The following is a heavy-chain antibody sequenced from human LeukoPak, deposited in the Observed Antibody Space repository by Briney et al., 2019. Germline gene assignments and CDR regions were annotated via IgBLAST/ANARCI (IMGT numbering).Heavy chain of an antibody. V-gene: IGHV4-30-4*01. D-gene: IGHD6-13*01. CDR2: IYYSGST. Sequence: SQTLSLTCTVSGGSISSGDYYWSWIRQPPGKGLEWIGYIYYSGSTYYNPSLKSRVTISVDTSKNQFSLKLSSVTAADTAVYYCARGHSSSWYDKYFQHWGQGTLVTVSS. J-gene: IGHJ1*01. CDR1: GGSISSGDYY. CDR3: ARGHSSSWYDKYFQH.